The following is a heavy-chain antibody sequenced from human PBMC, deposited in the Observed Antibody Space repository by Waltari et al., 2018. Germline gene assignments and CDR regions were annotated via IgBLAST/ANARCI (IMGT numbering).Heavy chain of an antibody. Sequence: EVQLVESGGGLVKPGGSLRLSCAASGFAFSNYNMNWVRQAPGKGLESVASISGSGTYIYYSDSVKGRFTISRDNAKNSLFLQMNSLRAEDTAVYYCARENLGVIIFHYYFMDVWGKGTTVTISS. CDR3: ARENLGVIIFHYYFMDV. V-gene: IGHV3-21*06. D-gene: IGHD3-3*01. CDR1: GFAFSNYN. J-gene: IGHJ6*03. CDR2: ISGSGTYI.